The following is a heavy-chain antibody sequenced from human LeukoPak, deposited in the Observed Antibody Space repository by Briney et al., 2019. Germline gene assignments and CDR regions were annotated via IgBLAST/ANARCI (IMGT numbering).Heavy chain of an antibody. CDR1: GGSISSSNW. Sequence: SETLSLTCAVSGGSISSSNWWSWVRQPPGKGLEWIGEIYHSGSTNYNPSLKSRVTISVDKSKNQFSLKLSSVTAADTAVYYCAKNPRSGSYAPFDYWGQGTLVTVSS. V-gene: IGHV4-4*02. CDR2: IYHSGST. D-gene: IGHD1-26*01. CDR3: AKNPRSGSYAPFDY. J-gene: IGHJ4*02.